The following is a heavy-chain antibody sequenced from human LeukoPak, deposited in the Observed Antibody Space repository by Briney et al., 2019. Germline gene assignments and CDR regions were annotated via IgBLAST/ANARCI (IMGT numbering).Heavy chain of an antibody. CDR3: ARGDNLFDY. CDR1: GGSISSSSYY. J-gene: IGHJ4*02. CDR2: IYYSGST. V-gene: IGHV4-39*07. Sequence: PSETLSLTCTVSGGSISSSSYYWGWIRQPPGKGLEWIGSIYYSGSTYYNPSLKSRVTISVDTSKNQFSLNLNSVTAADTAVYYCARGDNLFDYWGQGILVTVSS. D-gene: IGHD1-1*01.